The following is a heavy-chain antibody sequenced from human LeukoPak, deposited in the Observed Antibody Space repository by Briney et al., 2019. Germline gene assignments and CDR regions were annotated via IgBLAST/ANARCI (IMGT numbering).Heavy chain of an antibody. CDR1: GGTFSSYA. Sequence: SVKVSCKASGGTFSSYAISWVRQAPGQGLEWMGEIIPIFGTANYAQKFQGRVTITADESTSTAYMELSSLRSEDTAVYYCARDLRGSYLHYYYYYGMDVWGQGTTVTVSS. CDR3: ARDLRGSYLHYYYYYGMDV. D-gene: IGHD1-26*01. V-gene: IGHV1-69*13. CDR2: IIPIFGTA. J-gene: IGHJ6*02.